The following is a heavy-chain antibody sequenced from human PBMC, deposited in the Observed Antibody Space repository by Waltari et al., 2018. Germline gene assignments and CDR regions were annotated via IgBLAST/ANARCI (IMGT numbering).Heavy chain of an antibody. D-gene: IGHD3-3*01. Sequence: EIELVESGGGLSASGGSLKLSCAASGFSVSSSFMTWVRRAPGKGLECVAILYSAGATYYSQSVRGRFLIARDNSKNILYLQMDDLTAEDTAVYYCAKDVVGYTWDEGVDTIDVWGQGAEVVVSS. CDR2: LYSAGAT. V-gene: IGHV3-53*01. CDR3: AKDVVGYTWDEGVDTIDV. J-gene: IGHJ3*01. CDR1: GFSVSSSF.